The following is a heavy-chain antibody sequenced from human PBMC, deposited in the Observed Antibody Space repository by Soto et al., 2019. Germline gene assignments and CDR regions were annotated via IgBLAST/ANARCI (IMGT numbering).Heavy chain of an antibody. V-gene: IGHV1-46*01. D-gene: IGHD2-2*01. J-gene: IGHJ6*02. CDR2: INPSGGST. CDR3: ARHDCISSSCYYYYYYVMDV. CDR1: GYTFTSYY. Sequence: GASVKVSCKASGYTFTSYYMHWVRQAPGQGLEWLGIINPSGGSTTYAQKFQGRVTITADKSTSTAYMELSSLRSEDTAVYYCARHDCISSSCYYYYYYVMDVWGQGTTVTVSS.